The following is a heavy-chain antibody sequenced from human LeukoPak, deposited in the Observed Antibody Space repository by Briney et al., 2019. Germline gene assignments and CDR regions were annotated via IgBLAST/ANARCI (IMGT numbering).Heavy chain of an antibody. CDR2: ISAYNGNT. V-gene: IGHV1-18*04. CDR3: ARGGPVIVGASGAFDI. CDR1: GYTFTSYG. J-gene: IGHJ3*02. Sequence: ASVKVSCKASGYTFTSYGISRVRQAPGQGLEWMGWISAYNGNTNYAQKLQGRVTMTTDTSTSTAYMELRSLRSDDTAVYYCARGGPVIVGASGAFDIWGQGTMVTVSS. D-gene: IGHD1-26*01.